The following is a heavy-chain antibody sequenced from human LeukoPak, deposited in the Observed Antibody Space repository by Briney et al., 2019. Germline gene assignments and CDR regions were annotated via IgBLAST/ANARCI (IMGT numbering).Heavy chain of an antibody. V-gene: IGHV3-9*01. Sequence: PGRSLRLSCAASGFTFDDYAMYWVRQAPGKGLEWVSAISWDSGTIGYADSVKGRFTISRDNAKTSLYLQMNSLRVEDTALYYCAKSQALAGTFDYWGQGTLVSVSS. J-gene: IGHJ4*02. CDR3: AKSQALAGTFDY. D-gene: IGHD6-19*01. CDR2: ISWDSGTI. CDR1: GFTFDDYA.